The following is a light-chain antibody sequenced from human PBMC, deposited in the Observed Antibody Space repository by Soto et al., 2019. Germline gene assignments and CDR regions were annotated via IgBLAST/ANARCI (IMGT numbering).Light chain of an antibody. Sequence: QSVLTQPASVSGSPGQSITISCTGTSSDVGAYNLVSWYQQHPGKAPKLMIYDVNNRPSGVSDRFSGSKSGNTASLTISGLRAEDEADYYCNSYTSSSTSYVFGTGTKVTVL. CDR3: NSYTSSSTSYV. V-gene: IGLV2-14*01. J-gene: IGLJ1*01. CDR1: SSDVGAYNL. CDR2: DVN.